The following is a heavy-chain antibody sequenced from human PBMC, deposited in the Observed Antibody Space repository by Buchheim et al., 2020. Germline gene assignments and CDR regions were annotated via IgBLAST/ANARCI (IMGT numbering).Heavy chain of an antibody. V-gene: IGHV4-30-4*01. CDR2: IYYSGST. J-gene: IGHJ4*02. CDR1: GGSISSDYY. Sequence: VQLQESGPGLVEPAQTLSLTCTVSGGSISSDYYWSWIRQPPGKGLEWIGYIYYSGSTYYNPSLKSRVSISVDTSKNQFSLKLSSVTAADTAVYYCAGLFYDSSGYTLRYWGQGTL. CDR3: AGLFYDSSGYTLRY. D-gene: IGHD3-22*01.